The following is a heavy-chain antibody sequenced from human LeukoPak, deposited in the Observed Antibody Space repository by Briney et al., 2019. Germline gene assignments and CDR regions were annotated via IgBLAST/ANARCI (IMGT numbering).Heavy chain of an antibody. Sequence: ASVKVSCKASGYTFTSYGISWVRQAPGQGLEWMGWISAYNGNTNYAQKLQGRVTMTTDTSTSTAYMELRSLRSDDTAVYYCARDRTRIPTHPYYGMDVWGQGTTVTVSS. CDR1: GYTFTSYG. CDR2: ISAYNGNT. D-gene: IGHD2-2*02. CDR3: ARDRTRIPTHPYYGMDV. J-gene: IGHJ6*02. V-gene: IGHV1-18*01.